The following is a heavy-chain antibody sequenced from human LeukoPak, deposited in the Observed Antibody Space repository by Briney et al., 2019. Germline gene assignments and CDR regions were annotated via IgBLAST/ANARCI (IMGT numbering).Heavy chain of an antibody. Sequence: SEPLSLTCAVYGGSFSGYYWSWIRQPPGKGLEWIGEINHSGSTNYNPSLKSRVTISVDTSKNQFSLKLSSVTAADTAVYYCARGSRYYGSGSYGSWFDPWGQGTLVTVSS. CDR2: INHSGST. V-gene: IGHV4-34*01. D-gene: IGHD3-10*01. J-gene: IGHJ5*02. CDR1: GGSFSGYY. CDR3: ARGSRYYGSGSYGSWFDP.